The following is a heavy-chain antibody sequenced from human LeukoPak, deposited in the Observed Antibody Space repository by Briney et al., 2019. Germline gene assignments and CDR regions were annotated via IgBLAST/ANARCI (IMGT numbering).Heavy chain of an antibody. CDR1: GFTFSSYS. D-gene: IGHD6-13*01. V-gene: IGHV3-21*01. CDR2: ISSSSSYI. J-gene: IGHJ4*02. Sequence: GGSLRLSCAASGFTFSSYSMNRVRQAPGKGLEWVSSISSSSSYIYYADSVKGRFTISRDNAKNSLYLQMNSLRAEDTAVYYCARDPGSSSWYGGTFDYWGQGTLVTVSS. CDR3: ARDPGSSSWYGGTFDY.